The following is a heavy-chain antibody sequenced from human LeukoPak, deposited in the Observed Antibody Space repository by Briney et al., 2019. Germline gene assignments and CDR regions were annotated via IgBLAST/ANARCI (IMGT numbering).Heavy chain of an antibody. CDR1: GFTFSSSW. CDR3: AREGGWNDFDY. V-gene: IGHV3-7*01. D-gene: IGHD1-1*01. J-gene: IGHJ4*02. Sequence: GGSLRLSCAASGFTFSSSWMTWVRQAPGKGLEWVAHIKEDGTEEYYVDSVKGRFTISRDNAKNSLYLQMNSLRADDTAIYYCAREGGWNDFDYWGQGTLVTVSS. CDR2: IKEDGTEE.